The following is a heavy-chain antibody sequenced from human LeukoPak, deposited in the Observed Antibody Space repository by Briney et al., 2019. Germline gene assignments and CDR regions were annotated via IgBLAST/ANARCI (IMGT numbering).Heavy chain of an antibody. J-gene: IGHJ5*02. CDR1: GFTFSDYY. V-gene: IGHV3-11*01. CDR3: ARDDYDILTGSGGVWFDP. Sequence: GGSLTLSCAASGFTFSDYYMSWIRQAPGKGLEWVSYINSSGSTIYYADSVKGRFTISRDNAKNSLYLQMNSLRAEDTAVYYCARDDYDILTGSGGVWFDPWGQGTLVTVSS. CDR2: INSSGSTI. D-gene: IGHD3-9*01.